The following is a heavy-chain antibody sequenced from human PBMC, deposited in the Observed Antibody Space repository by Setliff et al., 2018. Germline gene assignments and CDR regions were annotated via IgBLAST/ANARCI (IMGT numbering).Heavy chain of an antibody. Sequence: GESLKISCKGSGYTFTTNWIAWVRQMPGKGPEWMGIIYPGDSDTRYSPSFQGRVTISADKSISTAYLQWSSLKASDTAMYYCATLGTVVVDAFDFWGQGTRVTVSS. CDR3: ATLGTVVVDAFDF. CDR1: GYTFTTNW. V-gene: IGHV5-51*01. J-gene: IGHJ3*01. D-gene: IGHD2-15*01. CDR2: IYPGDSDT.